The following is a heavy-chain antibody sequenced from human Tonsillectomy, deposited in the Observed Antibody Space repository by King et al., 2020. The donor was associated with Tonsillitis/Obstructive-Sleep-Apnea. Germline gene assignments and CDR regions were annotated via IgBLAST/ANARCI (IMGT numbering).Heavy chain of an antibody. D-gene: IGHD2-15*01. Sequence: QLQESGPGLVKPSETLSLTCTVSGGSISSSSYYWGWIRQPPGKGLEWIGSIYYSGSTYYNPSLKSRITISVDPSKNEFSLKLSSVTAADTAVYYCARLGFCSGGSCYWFDYWGQGTLVTVSS. V-gene: IGHV4-39*01. CDR3: ARLGFCSGGSCYWFDY. CDR1: GGSISSSSYY. J-gene: IGHJ4*02. CDR2: IYYSGST.